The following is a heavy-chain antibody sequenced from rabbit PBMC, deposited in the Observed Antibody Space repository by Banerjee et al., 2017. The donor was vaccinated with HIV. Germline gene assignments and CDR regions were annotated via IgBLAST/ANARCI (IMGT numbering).Heavy chain of an antibody. J-gene: IGHJ4*01. CDR2: IYAGDGNT. Sequence: QEQLEESGGGLVKPEGSLTLSCKASGIDLSSCGISWVRQAPGKGLEWIGCIYAGDGNTDYASWVNGRFTIASDNAQNTVDLQMTSLTGADTATYFCARNADGNYITDLWGPGTLATVS. CDR1: GIDLSSCG. D-gene: IGHD1-1*01. CDR3: ARNADGNYITDL. V-gene: IGHV1S47*01.